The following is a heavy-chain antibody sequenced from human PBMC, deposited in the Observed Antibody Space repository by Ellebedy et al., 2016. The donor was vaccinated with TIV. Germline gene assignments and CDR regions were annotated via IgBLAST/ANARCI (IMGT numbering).Heavy chain of an antibody. Sequence: GESLKISXAASGFTFSSYWISWVRQAPGKGLEWVANINQDGSGKYYVDSVKGRFTISRDNAKNSVYLQMNSLRAEDTAVYYCARDAPYYDNSGFGRTFDYWGQGTLVSVSS. CDR2: INQDGSGK. J-gene: IGHJ4*02. CDR3: ARDAPYYDNSGFGRTFDY. D-gene: IGHD3-22*01. V-gene: IGHV3-7*01. CDR1: GFTFSSYW.